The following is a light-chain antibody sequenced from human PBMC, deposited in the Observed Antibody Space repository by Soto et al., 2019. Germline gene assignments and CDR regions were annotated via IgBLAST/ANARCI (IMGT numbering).Light chain of an antibody. CDR3: HQYNSHPWT. V-gene: IGKV1-5*03. CDR1: QSIRSR. Sequence: QSPSTEPASVGDRVTVTSRASQSIRSRLAWYQEKPGKAPKLLIYKASLLETGVPSRFSGSGSGTEFTLTISSLQTEDFGTYYCHQYNSHPWTFGQGTKVDIK. J-gene: IGKJ1*01. CDR2: KAS.